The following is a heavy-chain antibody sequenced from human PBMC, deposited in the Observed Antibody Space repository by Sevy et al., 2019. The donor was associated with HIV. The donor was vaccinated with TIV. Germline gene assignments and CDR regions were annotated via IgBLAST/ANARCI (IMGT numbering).Heavy chain of an antibody. Sequence: GGSLRLSCAASGFNFNRFAMHWVRQAPGKGLEWLAFIWYDGSNQDYAESVKGRFTISRDNSKNTVFLQMNSLRAEDTAVYYCARESREFRFDPWGQGTLVTVSS. V-gene: IGHV3-33*01. CDR1: GFNFNRFA. J-gene: IGHJ5*02. CDR2: IWYDGSNQ. CDR3: ARESREFRFDP.